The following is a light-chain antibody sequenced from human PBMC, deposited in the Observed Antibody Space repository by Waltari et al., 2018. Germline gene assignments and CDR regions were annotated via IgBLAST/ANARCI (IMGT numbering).Light chain of an antibody. V-gene: IGKV4-1*01. Sequence: DIVVTQSPASLSVSLGERATINCTSSQSFLYRSSNKNFLAWYQQKPGQPPKLLIYWASTRESGVPDRFSGSGSGTDFTLTISSLQAEDVAVYYCQQYYSTIFTFGPGTKVDIK. CDR3: QQYYSTIFT. CDR2: WAS. CDR1: QSFLYRSSNKNF. J-gene: IGKJ3*01.